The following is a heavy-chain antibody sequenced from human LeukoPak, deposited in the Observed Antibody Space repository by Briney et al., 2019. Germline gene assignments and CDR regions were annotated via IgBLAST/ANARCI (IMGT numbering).Heavy chain of an antibody. J-gene: IGHJ4*02. D-gene: IGHD2-15*01. Sequence: GGSLRLSCAASGFIFSNYWMHWVRQAPGKGLVWVSRIDTVGGSATYADSVKGRFTISRDSAKNTLFLQMNSLRADDTALYYCARQYCSGGNCYLYYWGQGTLVTVSS. CDR1: GFIFSNYW. CDR3: ARQYCSGGNCYLYY. V-gene: IGHV3-74*01. CDR2: IDTVGGSA.